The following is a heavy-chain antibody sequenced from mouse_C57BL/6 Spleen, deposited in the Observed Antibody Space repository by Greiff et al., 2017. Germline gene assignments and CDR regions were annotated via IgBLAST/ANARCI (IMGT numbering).Heavy chain of an antibody. J-gene: IGHJ1*03. Sequence: VMLVESGPGLVAPSQSLSITCTVSGFSLTSYAISWVRQPPGKGLEWLGVIWTGGGTNYNSALKSRLSISKDNSKSQVFLKMNSLQTDDTARYYCARNGITTVVDSWYFDVWGTGTTVTVSS. CDR3: ARNGITTVVDSWYFDV. V-gene: IGHV2-9-1*01. CDR1: GFSLTSYA. CDR2: IWTGGGT. D-gene: IGHD1-1*01.